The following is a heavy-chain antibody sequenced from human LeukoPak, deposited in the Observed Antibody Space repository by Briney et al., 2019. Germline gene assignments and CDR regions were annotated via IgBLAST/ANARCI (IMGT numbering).Heavy chain of an antibody. D-gene: IGHD2-15*01. CDR3: ARGTWNCSGGSCYSSFDY. Sequence: SETLSLTCAVYGGSFSGYYWSWIRQPPGKGPEWIGEINHSGSTNYNPSLKSRVTISVDTSKNQFSLKLSSVTAADTAVYYCARGTWNCSGGSCYSSFDYWGQGTLVTVSS. CDR1: GGSFSGYY. V-gene: IGHV4-34*01. CDR2: INHSGST. J-gene: IGHJ4*02.